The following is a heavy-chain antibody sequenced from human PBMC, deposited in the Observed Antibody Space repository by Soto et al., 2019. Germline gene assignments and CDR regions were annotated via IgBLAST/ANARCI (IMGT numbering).Heavy chain of an antibody. J-gene: IGHJ4*02. CDR2: ISYDGSNK. CDR1: GFTFSSYG. Sequence: QVQLVESGGGVVQPGRSLRLSCAASGFTFSSYGMHWVRQAPGKGLEWVAVISYDGSNKYYADSVKGRFTISRDNSKNTLYLQMNSLRAEDTAVYYCAKDHTRYCSGGSCYPDDTDYWGQGTLVTVSS. CDR3: AKDHTRYCSGGSCYPDDTDY. V-gene: IGHV3-30*18. D-gene: IGHD2-15*01.